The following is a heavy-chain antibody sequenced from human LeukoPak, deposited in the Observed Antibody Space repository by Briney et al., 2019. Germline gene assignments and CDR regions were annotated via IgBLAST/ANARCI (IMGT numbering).Heavy chain of an antibody. V-gene: IGHV3-9*02. CDR2: INWNSGSI. D-gene: IGHD6-19*01. CDR3: AKGGLSSGWYVNYYYGMDV. J-gene: IGHJ6*02. CDR1: GFTSDDYA. Sequence: SLRLSSAASGFTSDDYAMHWVRQAPGKGLEGGSGINWNSGSIGYADSVKGRFTISRDNAKNSLYLQMNSLRAEDTALYYCAKGGLSSGWYVNYYYGMDVWGQGTTVTVSS.